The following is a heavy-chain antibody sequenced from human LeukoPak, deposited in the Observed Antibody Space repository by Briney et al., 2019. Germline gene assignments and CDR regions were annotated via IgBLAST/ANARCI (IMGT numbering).Heavy chain of an antibody. CDR2: IWYDGSNK. CDR1: GFTFSSYG. Sequence: GGSLRLSCAASGFTFSSYGMHWVRQAPGKGLEWVAVIWYDGSNKYYADSVKGRFTISRDNSKNTLYLQMNSLRAEDTAVYYCAKDRVRSAFDYYMDVWGKGTTVTVSS. V-gene: IGHV3-33*06. J-gene: IGHJ6*03. D-gene: IGHD3-10*01. CDR3: AKDRVRSAFDYYMDV.